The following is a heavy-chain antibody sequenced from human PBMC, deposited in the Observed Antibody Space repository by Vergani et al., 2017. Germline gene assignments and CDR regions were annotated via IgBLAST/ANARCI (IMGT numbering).Heavy chain of an antibody. CDR2: INHSGST. CDR1: GGSFSGYY. V-gene: IGHV4-34*01. D-gene: IGHD5-12*01. CDR3: ARYPMATGPGFDP. J-gene: IGHJ5*02. Sequence: QVQLQQWGAGLLKPSETLSLTCAVYGGSFSGYYWSWIRQPPGKGLEWIGEINHSGSTNYNPSRKSRVTISVDTSKNQFSLKLSTVTAADTAVYYFARYPMATGPGFDPWGQGTLVTVSS.